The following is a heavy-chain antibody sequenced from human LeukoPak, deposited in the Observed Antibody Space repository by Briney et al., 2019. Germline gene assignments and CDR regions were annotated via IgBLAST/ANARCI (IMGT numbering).Heavy chain of an antibody. Sequence: ASVKVSCKASGYTLTGYYMHWVRQAPGQGLEWMGWINPNSGGTNYAQKFQGRVTMTRDTSISTAYMELSRLRSDDTAVYYCAREGMREDAFDIWGQGTMVTVSS. CDR1: GYTLTGYY. D-gene: IGHD2-8*01. CDR3: AREGMREDAFDI. V-gene: IGHV1-2*02. CDR2: INPNSGGT. J-gene: IGHJ3*02.